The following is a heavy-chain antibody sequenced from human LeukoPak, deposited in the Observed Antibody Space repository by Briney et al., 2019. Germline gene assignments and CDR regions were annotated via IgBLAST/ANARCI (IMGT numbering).Heavy chain of an antibody. CDR2: INPNSGGT. CDR1: GYTFTSYA. V-gene: IGHV1-2*02. CDR3: AAQLWFGELALDY. J-gene: IGHJ4*02. Sequence: ASVKVSCKASGYTFTSYAMNWVRQAPGQGLEWMGWINPNSGGTNYAQKFQGRVTMTRDTSISTAYMELSRLRSDDTAVHYCAAQLWFGELALDYWGQGTLVTVSS. D-gene: IGHD3-10*01.